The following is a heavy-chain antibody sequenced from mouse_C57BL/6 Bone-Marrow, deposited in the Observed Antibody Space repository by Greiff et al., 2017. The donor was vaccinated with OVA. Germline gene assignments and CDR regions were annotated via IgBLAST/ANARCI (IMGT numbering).Heavy chain of an antibody. V-gene: IGHV1-19*01. CDR3: ARSGDYGSSRHWYFDV. J-gene: IGHJ1*03. CDR2: INPYNGGT. CDR1: GYTFTDYY. Sequence: EVQLQQSGPVLVKPGASVKMSCKASGYTFTDYYMNWVKQSHGKSLEWIGVINPYNGGTSYNQKFKGKARLTVNKSSSTAYMELNSLTSEDSAVYYCARSGDYGSSRHWYFDVWGTGTTVTVTS. D-gene: IGHD1-1*01.